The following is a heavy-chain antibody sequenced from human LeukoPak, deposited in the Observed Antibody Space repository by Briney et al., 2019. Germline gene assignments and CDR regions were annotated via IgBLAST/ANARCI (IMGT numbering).Heavy chain of an antibody. V-gene: IGHV3-30*02. CDR3: AKDFSVYNYDNRVLDY. CDR1: GFTFSSYG. D-gene: IGHD3-22*01. CDR2: IRYDGSNK. J-gene: IGHJ4*02. Sequence: GGSLRLSCAASGFTFSSYGIHWVRQAPGKGLEWVAFIRYDGSNKYYADSVKGRFTISRDNSKNTLYLQMNRLRAEDTAVYYCAKDFSVYNYDNRVLDYWGQGTLVTVSS.